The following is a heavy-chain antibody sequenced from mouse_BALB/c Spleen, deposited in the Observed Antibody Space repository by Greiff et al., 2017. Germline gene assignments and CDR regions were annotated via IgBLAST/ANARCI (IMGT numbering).Heavy chain of an antibody. CDR1: GYAFSSYW. J-gene: IGHJ2*01. D-gene: IGHD1-1*01. CDR3: ARTTVVALDY. CDR2: IYPGDGDT. Sequence: QVQLKQSGAELVRPGSSVKISCKASGYAFSSYWMNWVKQRPGQGLEWIGQIYPGDGDTNYNGKFKGKATLTADKSSSTAYMQLSSLTSEDSAVYFCARTTVVALDYWGQGTTLTVSS. V-gene: IGHV1-80*01.